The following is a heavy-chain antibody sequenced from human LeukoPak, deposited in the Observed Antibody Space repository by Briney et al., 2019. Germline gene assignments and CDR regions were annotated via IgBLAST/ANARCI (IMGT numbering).Heavy chain of an antibody. Sequence: PGGSLRLSCAASGFTFSTYSMNWVPQAPGEGRGWVSYICGSRTSIYYARSVKGRFTISRDNDKNSLYVQMNSQRAEDTAVYYCAREEGKQQMEAFGYWGQGTLVTVSS. CDR3: AREEGKQQMEAFGY. CDR1: GFTFSTYS. V-gene: IGHV3-21*01. CDR2: ICGSRTSI. D-gene: IGHD6-13*01. J-gene: IGHJ4*02.